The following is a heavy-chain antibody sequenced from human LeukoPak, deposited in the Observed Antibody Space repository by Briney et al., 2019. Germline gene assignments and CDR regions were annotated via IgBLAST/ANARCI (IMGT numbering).Heavy chain of an antibody. J-gene: IGHJ5*02. CDR2: FHYSGST. CDR1: GGSFTGYY. CDR3: VRGVASGGHLHGYEP. Sequence: KPSETLSLTCAVYGGSFTGYYWSWIRQPPGEGLEWIGYFHYSGSTNYNPSLKSRVTISVDTSKNQFSLKLSSVTAAETAVDYCVRGVASGGHLHGYEPWGQGTLVTVSS. D-gene: IGHD3-10*01. V-gene: IGHV4-59*01.